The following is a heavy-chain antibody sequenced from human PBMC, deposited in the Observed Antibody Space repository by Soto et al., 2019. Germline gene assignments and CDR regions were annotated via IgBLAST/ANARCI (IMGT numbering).Heavy chain of an antibody. CDR2: ISWNSGSI. Sequence: PGGSLRLSCAASGFTFDDYAMHWVRQAPGKGLEWVSGISWNSGSIGYADSVKGRFTISRDNAKNSLYLQMNSLRAEDTALYYCAKGISVGGVAAVNFDYWGQGTLVTVYS. D-gene: IGHD2-15*01. V-gene: IGHV3-9*01. CDR1: GFTFDDYA. J-gene: IGHJ4*02. CDR3: AKGISVGGVAAVNFDY.